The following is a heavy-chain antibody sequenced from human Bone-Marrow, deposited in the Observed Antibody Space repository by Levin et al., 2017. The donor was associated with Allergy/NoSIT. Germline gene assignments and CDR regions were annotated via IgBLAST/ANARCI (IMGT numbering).Heavy chain of an antibody. J-gene: IGHJ4*02. V-gene: IGHV4-59*01. CDR3: ARSIGAAAAGDY. Sequence: SQTLSLTCTVSGGSISTSYWSWIRQPPGKGLEWIGYFSYSGSTNYNPSLKSRVTIVVDTSKNQFSLKLSSVTAADTAVYYCARSIGAAAAGDYWGPGTLVTVSS. CDR1: GGSISTSY. D-gene: IGHD6-13*01. CDR2: FSYSGST.